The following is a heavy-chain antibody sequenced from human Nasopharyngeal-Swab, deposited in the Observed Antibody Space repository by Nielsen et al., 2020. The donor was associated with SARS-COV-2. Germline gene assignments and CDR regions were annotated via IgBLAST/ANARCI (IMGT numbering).Heavy chain of an antibody. CDR3: AKDKRYFDWDGMDV. V-gene: IGHV3-30*18. Sequence: GGSLRLSCAASGFTFSSYGMHWVRRAPGKGLEWVAVISYDGSNKYYADSVKGRFTISRDNSKNTLYLQMNSLRAEDTAVYYCAKDKRYFDWDGMDVWGQGTTVTVSS. CDR1: GFTFSSYG. J-gene: IGHJ6*02. CDR2: ISYDGSNK. D-gene: IGHD3-9*01.